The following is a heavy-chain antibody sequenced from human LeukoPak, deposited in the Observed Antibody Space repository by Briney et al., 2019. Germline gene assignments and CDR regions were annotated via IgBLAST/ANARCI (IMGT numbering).Heavy chain of an antibody. CDR2: ISGSGGST. CDR1: GFTFSSYA. D-gene: IGHD6-13*01. J-gene: IGHJ4*02. CDR3: AKDQYSSSWIGGFDY. V-gene: IGHV3-23*01. Sequence: PGGSLGLSCAASGFTFSSYAMSWVRQAPGKGLEWVSAISGSGGSTYYADSVKGRFTISRDNSKNTLYLQMNSLRAEDTAVYYCAKDQYSSSWIGGFDYWGQGTLVTVSS.